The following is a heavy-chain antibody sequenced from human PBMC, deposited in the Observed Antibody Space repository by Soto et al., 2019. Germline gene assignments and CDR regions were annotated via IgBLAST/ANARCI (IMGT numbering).Heavy chain of an antibody. D-gene: IGHD4-4*01. V-gene: IGHV1-69*01. CDR3: ARDSAAKPLGTGKSPDYSNAGMDV. CDR1: GGTFSSYA. Sequence: QVQLVQSGAEVKKPGSSVKVSCKASGGTFSSYAISWVRQAPGQGLEWMGGIIPIFGTASYAQKFQGRVKITADEATSTAYMELSSLRSEDKAVYYCARDSAAKPLGTGKSPDYSNAGMDVWGQGTTVTVSS. CDR2: IIPIFGTA. J-gene: IGHJ6*02.